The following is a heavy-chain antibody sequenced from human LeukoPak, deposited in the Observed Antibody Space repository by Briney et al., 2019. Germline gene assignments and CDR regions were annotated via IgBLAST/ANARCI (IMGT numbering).Heavy chain of an antibody. V-gene: IGHV3-7*01. CDR2: IKQDGSDK. Sequence: GGSLRLSCAASGFTFSNYYMSWVRQAPGKGLEWVANIKQDGSDKSYVDSVKGRFTISRDNAENSLYLQMNSLRAEDTAMYFCARDREVGATILDYWGQGTLVTVSS. CDR3: ARDREVGATILDY. J-gene: IGHJ4*02. CDR1: GFTFSNYY. D-gene: IGHD1-26*01.